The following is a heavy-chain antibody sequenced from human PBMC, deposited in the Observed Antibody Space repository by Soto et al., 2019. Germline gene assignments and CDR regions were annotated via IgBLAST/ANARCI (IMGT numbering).Heavy chain of an antibody. J-gene: IGHJ4*02. CDR3: ARDVGMASRPYLDY. V-gene: IGHV1-46*01. D-gene: IGHD6-6*01. CDR2: INPSGGST. Sequence: VRQAPGQGLEWMGIINPSGGSTSFAQKFQGRVTMTRDTSTSTVYMELISLTSEDTAVYYCARDVGMASRPYLDYWGQGTLVTV.